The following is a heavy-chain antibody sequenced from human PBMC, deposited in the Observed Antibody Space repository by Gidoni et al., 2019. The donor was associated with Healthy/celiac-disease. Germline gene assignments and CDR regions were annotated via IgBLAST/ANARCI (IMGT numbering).Heavy chain of an antibody. Sequence: LVGFGGGGVPPGGSPRPSCAPSGFTFSSYGMPWVRQAPGKGLGWVAVLSYDGSNNYYADSVKGRFTISRDNSKNTLYLQMISLRAEDTAVYYCAKDRGLYSYGSGFDYWGQGTLVTVSS. CDR2: LSYDGSNN. CDR1: GFTFSSYG. CDR3: AKDRGLYSYGSGFDY. V-gene: IGHV3-30*18. J-gene: IGHJ4*02. D-gene: IGHD5-18*01.